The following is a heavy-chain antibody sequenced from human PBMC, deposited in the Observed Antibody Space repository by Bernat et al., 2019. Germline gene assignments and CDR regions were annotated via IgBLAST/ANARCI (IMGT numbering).Heavy chain of an antibody. Sequence: QVQLVESGGGVVQPGRSLRLSCAASGFTFSSYGMHWVRQAPGKGLEWVAVISYEGSNKYYADSVKGRFTISRDNSKNTLYLQMNSLRAEDTAVYYCARDSGVLLWFGELLRSWFDPWGQGTLVTVSS. V-gene: IGHV3-33*05. D-gene: IGHD3-10*01. CDR1: GFTFSSYG. J-gene: IGHJ5*02. CDR3: ARDSGVLLWFGELLRSWFDP. CDR2: ISYEGSNK.